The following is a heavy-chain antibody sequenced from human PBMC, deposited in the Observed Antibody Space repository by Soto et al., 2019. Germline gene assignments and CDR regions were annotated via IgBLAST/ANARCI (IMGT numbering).Heavy chain of an antibody. CDR2: IYPGDSDT. CDR1: GYSFTSYW. D-gene: IGHD3-10*01. CDR3: AKTYYYGSGSPENNYYYYGMDV. V-gene: IGHV5-51*01. J-gene: IGHJ6*02. Sequence: GESLKISCKGSGYSFTSYWIGWVRQMPGKGLEWMGIIYPGDSDTRYSPSFQGQVTISADKSISTAYLQWSSLKASDTAMYYCAKTYYYGSGSPENNYYYYGMDVWGQGTTVTVSS.